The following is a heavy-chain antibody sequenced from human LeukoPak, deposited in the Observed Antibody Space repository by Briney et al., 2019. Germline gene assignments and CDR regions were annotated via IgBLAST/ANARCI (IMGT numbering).Heavy chain of an antibody. CDR1: GFSFTNYV. D-gene: IGHD3-16*01. CDR3: AKGAALDV. V-gene: IGHV3-23*01. Sequence: GGSLRLSCAASGFSFTNYVMNWVRQAPGKGLEWVSAVTGPGDTTYYADSVKGRFFVSREDSTTTVYLQMNSLRVEDTAIYYCAKGAALDVWGQGTLVTVSS. J-gene: IGHJ4*02. CDR2: VTGPGDTT.